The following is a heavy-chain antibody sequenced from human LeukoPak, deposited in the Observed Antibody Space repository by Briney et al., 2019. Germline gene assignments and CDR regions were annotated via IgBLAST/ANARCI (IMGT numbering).Heavy chain of an antibody. Sequence: GGSLRLSCAASGFTSSSYAMSWVRQAPGKGLEWVSAISGSGGSTYYADSVKGRFTISRDNSKNTLYLQMNSLRAEDTAVYYCAKFGSVVIITEFDYWGQGTLVTVSS. CDR1: GFTSSSYA. J-gene: IGHJ4*02. CDR2: ISGSGGST. CDR3: AKFGSVVIITEFDY. D-gene: IGHD3-10*01. V-gene: IGHV3-23*01.